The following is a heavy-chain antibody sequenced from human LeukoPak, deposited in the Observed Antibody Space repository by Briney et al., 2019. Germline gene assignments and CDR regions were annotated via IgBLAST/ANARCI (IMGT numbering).Heavy chain of an antibody. Sequence: SQTLSLTCTVTGGSISSDDYYWSWIRQPPGKGLEWIGYIHHSGTTYYNPSLESRVIISVDRSKNQFSLKLSSVTAADTAVYYCARDPGRGFWSFDYWGQGTLVTVSS. CDR3: ARDPGRGFWSFDY. D-gene: IGHD3-3*01. V-gene: IGHV4-30-4*01. CDR1: GGSISSDDYY. J-gene: IGHJ4*02. CDR2: IHHSGTT.